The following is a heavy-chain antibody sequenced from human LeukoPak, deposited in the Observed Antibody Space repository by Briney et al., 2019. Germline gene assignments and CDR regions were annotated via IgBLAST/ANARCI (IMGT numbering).Heavy chain of an antibody. V-gene: IGHV1-69*04. Sequence: ASVKVSCKASGYTFTSYDINWVRQATGQGLEWMGRIIPILGIANYAQKFQGRVTITADKSTSTAYMELSSLRSEDTAVYYCARDFGDDSGYFDYWGQGTLVTVSS. CDR1: GYTFTSYD. D-gene: IGHD3-10*01. CDR3: ARDFGDDSGYFDY. J-gene: IGHJ4*02. CDR2: IIPILGIA.